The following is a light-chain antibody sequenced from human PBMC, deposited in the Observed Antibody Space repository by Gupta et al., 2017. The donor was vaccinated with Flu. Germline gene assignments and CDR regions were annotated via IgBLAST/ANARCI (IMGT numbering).Light chain of an antibody. CDR1: GSDVGGCNI. J-gene: IGLJ1*01. CDR2: EES. V-gene: IGLV2-23*01. CDR3: CSYAGIFTYSV. Sequence: TTYFTGTGSDVGGCNIVSWYQQHPGKPPNLMIYEESKRPSVVSNRFSGSKCGNTASLTISGRHADEEADYYCCSYAGIFTYSVFGVGTKVTVL.